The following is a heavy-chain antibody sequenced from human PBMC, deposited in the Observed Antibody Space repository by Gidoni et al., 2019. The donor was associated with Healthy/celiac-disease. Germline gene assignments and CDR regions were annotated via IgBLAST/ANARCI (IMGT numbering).Heavy chain of an antibody. D-gene: IGHD2-15*01. CDR2: ISGSGGST. V-gene: IGHV3-23*01. J-gene: IGHJ4*02. Sequence: EVQLLESGGGLVQPGGSLRLSCAASGFTFSSYAMSWVRQAPGKGLEWVSAISGSGGSTYYADSVKGRFTISRDNSKNTLYLQMNSLRAEDTAVYYCAKVKGYIVVVVAALDHWGQGTLVTVSS. CDR1: GFTFSSYA. CDR3: AKVKGYIVVVVAALDH.